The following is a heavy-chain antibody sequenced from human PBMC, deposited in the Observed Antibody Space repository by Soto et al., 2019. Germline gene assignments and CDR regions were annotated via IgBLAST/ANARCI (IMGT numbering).Heavy chain of an antibody. D-gene: IGHD6-19*01. CDR2: ISGYNGNT. CDR3: AREVPGTVDCDY. V-gene: IGHV1-18*01. J-gene: IGHJ4*02. Sequence: QVHLVQSGAEVKKPGASVKVSCKASGYTFTSYGISWVRQAPGQGLEWMGWISGYNGNTNYGQKLQGRVTMTTDTSTSRAYMELRSLRADDTAVYYCAREVPGTVDCDYWGQGTLVTVSS. CDR1: GYTFTSYG.